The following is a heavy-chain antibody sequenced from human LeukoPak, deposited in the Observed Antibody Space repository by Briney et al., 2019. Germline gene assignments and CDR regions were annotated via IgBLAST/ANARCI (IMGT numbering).Heavy chain of an antibody. CDR2: ISSSSSYI. V-gene: IGHV3-21*01. CDR1: GFTFSSYS. Sequence: GGSLRLSCAASGFTFSSYSMTWVRQAPGKGLEWVSSISSSSSYIYYADSVKGRFTISRDNAKNSLYLQMNSLRAEDTAVYYCARDNYYDSSGYFFPPDAFDIWGQGTMVTVSS. J-gene: IGHJ3*02. D-gene: IGHD3-22*01. CDR3: ARDNYYDSSGYFFPPDAFDI.